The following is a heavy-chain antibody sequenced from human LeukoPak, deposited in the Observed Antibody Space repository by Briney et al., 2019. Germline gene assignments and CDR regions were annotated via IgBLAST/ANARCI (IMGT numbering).Heavy chain of an antibody. CDR3: ARLPRGRLDYMDV. CDR2: IKQDGSEK. V-gene: IGHV3-7*01. Sequence: GGSLRLSCAASGFTFSSYWMSWVRQAPGKGLEWVANIKQDGSEKYYVDYVKGRFTISRDNSKNKLYLQMHSLRAEDTAVYHCARLPRGRLDYMDVWGKGTTVTVSS. J-gene: IGHJ6*03. CDR1: GFTFSSYW. D-gene: IGHD3-16*01.